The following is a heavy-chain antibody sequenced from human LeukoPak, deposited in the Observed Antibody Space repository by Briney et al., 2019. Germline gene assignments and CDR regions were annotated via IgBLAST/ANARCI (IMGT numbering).Heavy chain of an antibody. Sequence: GGSLRLSCAASGFTFSSYAMSWVRQAPGKGLEWVSAISGSGGSTYYADSVKGRFIISRDNAKNSVYLQMNSLRAEDTAVYYCARRGLPGYFDYWGQGTLVTVSS. D-gene: IGHD3-10*01. J-gene: IGHJ4*02. CDR3: ARRGLPGYFDY. CDR2: ISGSGGST. CDR1: GFTFSSYA. V-gene: IGHV3-23*01.